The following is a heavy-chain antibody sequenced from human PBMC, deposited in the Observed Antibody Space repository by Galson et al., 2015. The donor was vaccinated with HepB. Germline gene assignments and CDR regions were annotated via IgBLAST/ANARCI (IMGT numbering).Heavy chain of an antibody. CDR1: GFTFSSYA. CDR3: ARKNTMVRGVWYYFDY. D-gene: IGHD3-10*01. CDR2: ISYDGSNK. V-gene: IGHV3-30*04. Sequence: SLRLSCAASGFTFSSYAMHWVRQAPGKGLEWVAVISYDGSNKYYADSVKGRFTISRDNSKNTLYLQMNSLRAEDMAVYYCARKNTMVRGVWYYFDYWGQGTLVTVSS. J-gene: IGHJ4*02.